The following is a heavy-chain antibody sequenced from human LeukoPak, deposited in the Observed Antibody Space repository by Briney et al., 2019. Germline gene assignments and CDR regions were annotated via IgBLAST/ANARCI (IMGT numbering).Heavy chain of an antibody. CDR1: GGSISSYY. CDR2: IYCSGST. CDR3: ASLRGYIDGYYFDY. V-gene: IGHV4-59*01. D-gene: IGHD5-18*01. J-gene: IGHJ4*02. Sequence: SETLSLTCTVSGGSISSYYWSWIRQPPGKGLEWIGYIYCSGSTNYNPSLKSRVTISVDTSKNQFSLKLSSVTAADTAVYYCASLRGYIDGYYFDYWGQGTLVTVPS.